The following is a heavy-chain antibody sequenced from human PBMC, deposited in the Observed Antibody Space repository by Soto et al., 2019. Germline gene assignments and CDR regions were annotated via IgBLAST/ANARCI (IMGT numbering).Heavy chain of an antibody. CDR3: AKDRRADWESYYYYAMDV. CDR1: GGTFSSFT. CDR2: IILIYGTA. D-gene: IGHD1-26*01. J-gene: IGHJ6*02. V-gene: IGHV1-69*01. Sequence: QVQLVQSGAEVKKPGSSVNVSCKASGGTFSSFTISWVRQAPGQGLEWMGGIILIYGTANYAQKFQGRVTITADASTRTDYMELSSLRSEDTAVYYCAKDRRADWESYYYYAMDVWGQGTTVTVSS.